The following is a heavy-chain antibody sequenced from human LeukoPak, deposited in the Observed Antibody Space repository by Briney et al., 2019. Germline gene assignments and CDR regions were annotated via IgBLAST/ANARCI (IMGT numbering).Heavy chain of an antibody. CDR2: IRRRAYGGAA. Sequence: GGSLRLSCATSGFAFDDFAMSWVRQPAGKGLEWVGFIRRRAYGGAAEYAASVKGRLIISRDDSKGIAYLQMNSLKTGDTAVYYCSRNGLVDFDYWGQGSRVIVSP. CDR3: SRNGLVDFDY. J-gene: IGHJ4*02. CDR1: GFAFDDFA. V-gene: IGHV3-49*04.